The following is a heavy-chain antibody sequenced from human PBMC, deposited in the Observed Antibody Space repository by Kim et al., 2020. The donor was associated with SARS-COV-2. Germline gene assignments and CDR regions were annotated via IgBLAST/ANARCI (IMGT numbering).Heavy chain of an antibody. V-gene: IGHV3-23*05. CDR3: VCYGSGSYEAHFDY. D-gene: IGHD3-10*01. J-gene: IGHJ4*02. Sequence: YEDSVRSRFTVSKDNSKNTLYLQMNSRGAGDTAVYYCVCYGSGSYEAHFDYWGQGTLVTVSS.